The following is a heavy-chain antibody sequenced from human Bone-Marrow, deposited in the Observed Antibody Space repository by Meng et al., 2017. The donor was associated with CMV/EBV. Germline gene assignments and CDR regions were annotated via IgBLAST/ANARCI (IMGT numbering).Heavy chain of an antibody. V-gene: IGHV3-30*04. CDR3: ARAYNYDI. D-gene: IGHD1-1*01. J-gene: IGHJ3*02. CDR1: GFTFSSYA. CDR2: ISYDGSNK. Sequence: GGSLRLSCAASGFTFSSYAMHWVRQAPGKGLEWVAVISYDGSNKYYADSVKGRFTISRDNSKNTLYLQMNSLRAEDTAVYYCARAYNYDIWGQGTMVTVSS.